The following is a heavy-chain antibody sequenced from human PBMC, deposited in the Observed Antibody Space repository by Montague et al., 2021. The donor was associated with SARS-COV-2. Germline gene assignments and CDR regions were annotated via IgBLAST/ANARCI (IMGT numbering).Heavy chain of an antibody. J-gene: IGHJ4*01. CDR3: ARHRMVPGGFDY. V-gene: IGHV3-74*01. Sequence: SLRLSCAASGFTFSDYWMHWVRQAPGKGLMWLSNINGDGSFTRYADSVKGRFTISRDIPTNTLYLQMNSLTAEDTAMYYCARHRMVPGGFDYWGQGTLVTGSS. CDR2: INGDGSFT. D-gene: IGHD2-2*01. CDR1: GFTFSDYW.